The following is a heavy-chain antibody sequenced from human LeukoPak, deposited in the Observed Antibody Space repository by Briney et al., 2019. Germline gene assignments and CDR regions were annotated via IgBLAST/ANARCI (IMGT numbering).Heavy chain of an antibody. CDR2: INYSGST. Sequence: SETLSLTCSVSGASITNYYWSWIRQPPGKGLEWIGCINYSGSTNYNPSLKSRLTISIDTSKNQFSLKLTSMTAADTAVYHCARGGDFYESSILFDFWGQGTLVTVSS. CDR1: GASITNYY. J-gene: IGHJ4*02. D-gene: IGHD3-22*01. CDR3: ARGGDFYESSILFDF. V-gene: IGHV4-59*01.